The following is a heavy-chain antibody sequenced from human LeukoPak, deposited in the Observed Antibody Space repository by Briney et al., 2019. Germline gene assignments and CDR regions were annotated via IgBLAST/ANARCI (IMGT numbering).Heavy chain of an antibody. D-gene: IGHD3-22*01. V-gene: IGHV4-39*01. Sequence: SETLSLTCTVSGXSISSSSYYWGWIRQPPGKGLEWIGSIYYSGSTYYNPSLKSRVTISVDTSKNQFSLKLSSVTAADTAVYYCARPYSSGPTYYFDYWGQGTLVTVSS. CDR3: ARPYSSGPTYYFDY. CDR2: IYYSGST. J-gene: IGHJ4*02. CDR1: GXSISSSSYY.